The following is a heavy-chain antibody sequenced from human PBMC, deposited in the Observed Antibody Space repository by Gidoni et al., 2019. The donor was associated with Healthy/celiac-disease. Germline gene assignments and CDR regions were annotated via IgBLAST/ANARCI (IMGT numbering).Heavy chain of an antibody. V-gene: IGHV3-48*01. CDR2: ISSSSRTI. CDR3: AGGRSWDPFGY. J-gene: IGHJ4*02. Sequence: EVQLVESGGGLVQPGGSLRLSCAASGFTFSSYSMNWVRQAPGKGLEWVSYISSSSRTIYYADSVKGRFTISRDNAKNSLYLQMNSLRAEDTAVYYCAGGRSWDPFGYWGQGTLVTVSS. CDR1: GFTFSSYS. D-gene: IGHD6-13*01.